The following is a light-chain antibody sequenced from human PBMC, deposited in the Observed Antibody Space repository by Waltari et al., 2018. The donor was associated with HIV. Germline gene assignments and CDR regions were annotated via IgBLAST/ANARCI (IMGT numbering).Light chain of an antibody. CDR3: QQYGNAPPYT. CDR1: ESVRSSH. Sequence: EIVLTQSTGTLSFSPGQSATLSCRASESVRSSHLPCYQQQPGQAPRLLIFGTSSRAPGVPDRFSGSGSGTDFTLTISRLEPEDFAVYYCQQYGNAPPYTFGQGTKLEI. J-gene: IGKJ2*01. CDR2: GTS. V-gene: IGKV3-20*01.